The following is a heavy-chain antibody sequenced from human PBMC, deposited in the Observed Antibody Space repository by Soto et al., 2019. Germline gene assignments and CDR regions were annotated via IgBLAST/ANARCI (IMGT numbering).Heavy chain of an antibody. CDR2: ISYDGSNK. D-gene: IGHD2-2*01. CDR1: GFTFSSYA. V-gene: IGHV3-30-3*01. Sequence: QVQLVESGGGVVQPGRSLRLSCAASGFTFSSYAMHWVRQAPGKGLEWVAVISYDGSNKYYADSVKGRFTISRDNSKNTLYLQMKSLRAEDTAVYYCARAHSDWDVVVPAAIWGYYFDYWGQGTLVTVSS. CDR3: ARAHSDWDVVVPAAIWGYYFDY. J-gene: IGHJ4*02.